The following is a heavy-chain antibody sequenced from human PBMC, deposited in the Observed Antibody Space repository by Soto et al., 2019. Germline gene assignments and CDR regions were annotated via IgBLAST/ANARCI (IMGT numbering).Heavy chain of an antibody. V-gene: IGHV1-69*01. CDR2: IIPIFGTA. D-gene: IGHD3-10*01. J-gene: IGHJ5*02. CDR3: ARGGVRGALLWCGELLTYNWFDP. Sequence: QVQLVQSGAEVKKPGSSVKVSCKASGGTFSSYAITWVRQAPGQGLEWMGGIIPIFGTANYAQKFQGRVTITADESTSTAYMELSSLRSEDTAGYYCARGGVRGALLWCGELLTYNWFDPWGQGTLVTVSS. CDR1: GGTFSSYA.